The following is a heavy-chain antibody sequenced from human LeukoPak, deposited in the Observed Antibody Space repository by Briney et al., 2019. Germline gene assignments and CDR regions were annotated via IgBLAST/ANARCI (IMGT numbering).Heavy chain of an antibody. CDR3: ARAQLLGRYWFDP. V-gene: IGHV1-8*01. CDR1: GYTFTSYD. CDR2: MNPNSGNT. Sequence: ASVKVSCKASGYTFTSYDINWVRQATGQGLEWMGWMNPNSGNTGYAQKFQGRVTMTRNTSISTAYMELGSLRSEDTAVYYCARAQLLGRYWFDPWGQGTLVTVSS. J-gene: IGHJ5*02. D-gene: IGHD2-2*01.